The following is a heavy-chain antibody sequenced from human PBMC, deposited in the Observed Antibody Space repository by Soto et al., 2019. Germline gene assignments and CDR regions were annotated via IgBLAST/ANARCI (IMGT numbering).Heavy chain of an antibody. CDR3: AELDIVVVPAAIP. CDR2: ISSSGSTI. J-gene: IGHJ5*02. Sequence: GGSLRLSCAASGFSFVNYAMNWVRQAPGRGLEWVSYISSSGSTIYYADSVKGRFTISRDNAKNSLYLQMNSLRAEDTAVYYCAELDIVVVPAAIPWGQGTLVTVSS. V-gene: IGHV3-48*03. CDR1: GFSFVNYA. D-gene: IGHD2-2*01.